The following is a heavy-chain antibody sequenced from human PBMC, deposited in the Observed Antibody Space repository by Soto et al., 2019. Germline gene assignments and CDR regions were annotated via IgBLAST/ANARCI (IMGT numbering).Heavy chain of an antibody. CDR2: ISGSFAST. J-gene: IGHJ4*02. Sequence: PGGSLRLSCVASGFTFSSYAMNWVRQAPGKGLEWVSTISGSFASTYYTDSVRGRFTVSRDNSKNTLHLQMNSLRAEDTAVYYCASRSATVLSLTYWGPGTQVTVSS. CDR1: GFTFSSYA. V-gene: IGHV3-23*01. CDR3: ASRSATVLSLTY. D-gene: IGHD2-8*01.